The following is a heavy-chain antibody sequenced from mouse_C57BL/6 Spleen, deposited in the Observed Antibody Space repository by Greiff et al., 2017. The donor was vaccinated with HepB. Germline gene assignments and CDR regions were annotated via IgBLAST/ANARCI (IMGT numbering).Heavy chain of an antibody. CDR1: GYTFTDYE. J-gene: IGHJ2*01. Sequence: LVESGAELVRPGASVTLSCKASGYTFTDYEMHWVKQTPVHGLEWIGAIDPETGGTAYNQKFKGKAILTADKSSSTAYMELRSLTSEDSAVYYCTRWGFTTVVATFDYWGQGTTLTVSS. CDR3: TRWGFTTVVATFDY. CDR2: IDPETGGT. D-gene: IGHD1-1*01. V-gene: IGHV1-15*01.